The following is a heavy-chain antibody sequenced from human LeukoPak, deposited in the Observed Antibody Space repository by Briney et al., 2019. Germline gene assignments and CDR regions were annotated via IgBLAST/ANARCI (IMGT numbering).Heavy chain of an antibody. CDR2: IRSKAYGGTT. D-gene: IGHD6-13*01. CDR3: TRVGRHSSSWYWNY. V-gene: IGHV3-49*04. J-gene: IGHJ4*02. Sequence: GGSLRLSRAASGFTFSSYWMSWVRQAPGKGLEWVGFIRSKAYGGTTEYAASVKGRFTISRDDSKSIAYLQMNSLKTEDTAVYYCTRVGRHSSSWYWNYWGQGTLVTVSS. CDR1: GFTFSSYW.